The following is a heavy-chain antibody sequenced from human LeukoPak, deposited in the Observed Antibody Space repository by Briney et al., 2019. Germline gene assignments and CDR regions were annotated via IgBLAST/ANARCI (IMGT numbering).Heavy chain of an antibody. CDR3: ARVLDYYDSSGYYEWFDP. V-gene: IGHV4-61*02. CDR2: IYTSGST. D-gene: IGHD3-22*01. J-gene: IGHJ5*02. Sequence: PSQTLSLTCTVSGGSISSGGYYWSWIRQPAGKGLEWIGRIYTSGSTNYNPSLKSRVTISVDTSKNQFSLKLSSVTAADTAVYYCARVLDYYDSSGYYEWFDPWGQGTLVTVSS. CDR1: GGSISSGGYY.